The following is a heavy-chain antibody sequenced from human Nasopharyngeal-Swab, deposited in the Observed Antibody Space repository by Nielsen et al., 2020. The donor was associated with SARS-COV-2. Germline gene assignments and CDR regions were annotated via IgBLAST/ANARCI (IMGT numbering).Heavy chain of an antibody. CDR1: GCSISSSSYY. Sequence: SETLSLTCTASGCSISSSSYYWGWIRQPPGKGLEWIGSIYYSGSTYYNPSLKSRVTTSVDTSKNQFSLKLSSVTAADTAVYYCARSSSGWPDYWGQGTLVTVSS. CDR3: ARSSSGWPDY. D-gene: IGHD6-19*01. J-gene: IGHJ4*02. V-gene: IGHV4-39*01. CDR2: IYYSGST.